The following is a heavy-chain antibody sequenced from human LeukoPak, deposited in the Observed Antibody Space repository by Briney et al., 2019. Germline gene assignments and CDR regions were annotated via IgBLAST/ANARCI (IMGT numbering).Heavy chain of an antibody. V-gene: IGHV3-23*01. CDR1: GFTFSSYA. J-gene: IGHJ4*02. CDR2: ISGGGGST. D-gene: IGHD3-10*01. CDR3: AKGTDYYGSGNYHDY. Sequence: GGSLRLSCAASGFTFSSYAMTWVRQAPGKGLEWVSAISGGGGSTYYADSVKGRFTISRDNSKNTLYLQMNSLRAEDTAVYYCAKGTDYYGSGNYHDYWGQGTLVTVSS.